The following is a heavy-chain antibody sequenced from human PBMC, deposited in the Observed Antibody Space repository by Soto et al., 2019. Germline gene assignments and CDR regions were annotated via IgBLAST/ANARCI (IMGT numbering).Heavy chain of an antibody. CDR3: ARYNSGWKGFDY. CDR1: GGSISSYY. CDR2: IYYTGST. J-gene: IGHJ4*02. Sequence: SETLSLTCTVSGGSISSYYWSWIRQPPGKGLEWIGYIYYTGSTNYNPSLKSRVTISVDTSKNQFSLKLNSVSAADTAVYYCARYNSGWKGFDYWGQGTLVTVSS. D-gene: IGHD6-19*01. V-gene: IGHV4-59*08.